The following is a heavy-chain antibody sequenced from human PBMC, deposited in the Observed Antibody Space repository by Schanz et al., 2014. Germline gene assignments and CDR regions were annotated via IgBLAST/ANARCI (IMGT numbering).Heavy chain of an antibody. CDR3: VRTSRYSSGWYFDY. Sequence: QVQLVQSGAEVKKPGASVKVSCKASGYTLTNFDINWVRQAPGQGLEWMGIITPSGDSTSYAQSFEGRVTMTRDASTSTVYMELSSLRSEDTAVYYCVRTSRYSSGWYFDYWGQGTLVTVSS. CDR1: GYTLTNFD. CDR2: ITPSGDST. D-gene: IGHD6-19*01. J-gene: IGHJ4*02. V-gene: IGHV1-46*03.